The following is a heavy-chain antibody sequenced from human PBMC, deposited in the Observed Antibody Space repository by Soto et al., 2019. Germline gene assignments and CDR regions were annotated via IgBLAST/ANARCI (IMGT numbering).Heavy chain of an antibody. CDR2: IYYSGST. CDR3: ARSGSRAGDY. Sequence: SETLSLTCTVPGGSISSGGYYWSWIRQHPGKGLEWIGYIYYSGSTYYNPSLKSRVTISVDTSKNQFSLKLGSVTAADTAVYYCARSGSRAGDYWGQGTLVTVSS. V-gene: IGHV4-31*03. J-gene: IGHJ4*02. CDR1: GGSISSGGYY. D-gene: IGHD6-19*01.